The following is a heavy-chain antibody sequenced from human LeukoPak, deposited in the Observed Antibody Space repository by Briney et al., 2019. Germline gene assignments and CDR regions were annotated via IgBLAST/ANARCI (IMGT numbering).Heavy chain of an antibody. J-gene: IGHJ4*02. CDR1: GFTFSSYG. D-gene: IGHD1-1*01. CDR2: IRSKANSYAT. CDR3: TSGLSVRRSNNTPVDY. Sequence: GGSLRLSCAASGFTFSSYGMSWVRHASGKGLEGVGRIRSKANSYATVYAASVTGRFTISRDDSQNTAYLQMNSLKTEDTAVYYCTSGLSVRRSNNTPVDYWGQGTLVTVSS. V-gene: IGHV3-73*01.